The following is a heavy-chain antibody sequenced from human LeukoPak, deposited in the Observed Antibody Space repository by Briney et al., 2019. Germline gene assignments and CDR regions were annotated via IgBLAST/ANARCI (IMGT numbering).Heavy chain of an antibody. V-gene: IGHV3-30-3*01. D-gene: IGHD7-27*01. CDR2: ISYDGSNK. J-gene: IGHJ6*02. CDR1: GFTFNSYA. CDR3: ARGPLGILTSFYYYYGMDV. Sequence: PGGSLRLSCAASGFTFNSYAMHWVRQTPGKGLEWVAFISYDGSNKLYADSVKGRFTISRDSSKNTLFLQMNSLRAEDTAVYYCARGPLGILTSFYYYYGMDVWGQGTTVTVSS.